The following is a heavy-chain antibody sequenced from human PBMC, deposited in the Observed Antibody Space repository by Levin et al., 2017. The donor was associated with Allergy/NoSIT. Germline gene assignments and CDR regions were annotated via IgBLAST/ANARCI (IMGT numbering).Heavy chain of an antibody. V-gene: IGHV4-59*01. J-gene: IGHJ5*02. CDR2: IYYSGGT. D-gene: IGHD3-10*01. CDR1: GDSISSYY. CDR3: ARGPYNYVSGEFHWFDP. Sequence: SQTLSLTCTVSGDSISSYYWSWIRQPPGKGLEWIGYIYYSGGTNYNPSLESRVTISVDTSKNHFSLKLSSVTAADTAVYYCARGPYNYVSGEFHWFDPWGQGTLVTVSS.